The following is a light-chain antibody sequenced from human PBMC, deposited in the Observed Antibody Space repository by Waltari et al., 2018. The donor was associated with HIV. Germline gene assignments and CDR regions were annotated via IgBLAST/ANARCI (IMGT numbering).Light chain of an antibody. Sequence: QSALTQPASVSGFLGQSINISCTGISTDSRFYQYVSWYQQYPGKIPRLIIFDINNRPSGVSDPFSRSRSGNSASLTFSGLQSGDEAHYYCASNRLDYTLIFGGGTKLTVL. CDR2: DIN. CDR3: ASNRLDYTLI. J-gene: IGLJ2*01. CDR1: STDSRFYQY. V-gene: IGLV2-14*03.